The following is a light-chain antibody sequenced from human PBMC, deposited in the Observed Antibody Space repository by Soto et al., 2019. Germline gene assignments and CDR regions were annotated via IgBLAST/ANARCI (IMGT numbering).Light chain of an antibody. CDR3: QQYGRSPT. CDR1: QSVSSNY. Sequence: EIVLTQSPGTLSLSPGERATLSCRSSQSVSSNYLAWYQQKPDQAPRLVIYDVSGRATGIPDRVSGSGSGTDFTLTISRLEPEDFAVYYCQQYGRSPTFGQGTKVEIK. CDR2: DVS. J-gene: IGKJ1*01. V-gene: IGKV3-20*01.